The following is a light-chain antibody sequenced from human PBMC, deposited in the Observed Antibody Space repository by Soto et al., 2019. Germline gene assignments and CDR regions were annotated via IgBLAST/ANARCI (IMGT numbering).Light chain of an antibody. V-gene: IGKV3-20*01. J-gene: IGKJ1*01. CDR1: QSVSSN. Sequence: EIVMSQSPATLSVSPVERAALSCRASQSVSSNLAWYQQKPGQAPRLLIYGASNRATGIPDRLSGSGSGTDFTLTISRLETEDFAVYYCQQYGSSGTFGQGTKVDI. CDR3: QQYGSSGT. CDR2: GAS.